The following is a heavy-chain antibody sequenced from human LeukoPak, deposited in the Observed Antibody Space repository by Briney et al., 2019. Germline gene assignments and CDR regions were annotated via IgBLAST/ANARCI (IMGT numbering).Heavy chain of an antibody. CDR3: AREVLGCSSSCPGSPYFDY. Sequence: ASVKVSCKASGYTFTSYGISWVRQAPGQGLEWMGWISAYNGNTNYAQKLQGRVTVTTDTSTSTAYMELRSLRSDDTAVYYCAREVLGCSSSCPGSPYFDYWGQGTLVTVSS. CDR1: GYTFTSYG. J-gene: IGHJ4*02. CDR2: ISAYNGNT. V-gene: IGHV1-18*01. D-gene: IGHD6-13*01.